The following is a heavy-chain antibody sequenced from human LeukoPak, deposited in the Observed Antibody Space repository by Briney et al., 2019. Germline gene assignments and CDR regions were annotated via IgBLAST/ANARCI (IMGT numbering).Heavy chain of an antibody. CDR1: GYTLTSYG. Sequence: ASVKVSCKASGYTLTSYGFSWVRQAPGQGLEWMGWISPYNDYTNYAQKFQGRVTMTTDTSTSAAYMELRSLRSDDTALYYCARVDSSGWYGDGPLDYWGQGTLLTVSS. V-gene: IGHV1-18*01. CDR3: ARVDSSGWYGDGPLDY. D-gene: IGHD6-19*01. J-gene: IGHJ4*02. CDR2: ISPYNDYT.